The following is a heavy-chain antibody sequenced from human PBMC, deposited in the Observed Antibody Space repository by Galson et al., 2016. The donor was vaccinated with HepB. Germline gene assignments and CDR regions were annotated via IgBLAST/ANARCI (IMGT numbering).Heavy chain of an antibody. Sequence: TLSLTCAVSGASITSGGYSWTWIRQPPGAGLEWIGYLSHGGVTHYNSSLKSRVSISLDTSKNQFSLRLTSVTAADTAVYFCARDHRSRTIAGSGAQYIYYGLDVWGQGTTVTVSS. CDR1: GASITSGGYS. D-gene: IGHD1-7*01. CDR2: LSHGGVT. V-gene: IGHV4-30-2*05. J-gene: IGHJ6*02. CDR3: ARDHRSRTIAGSGAQYIYYGLDV.